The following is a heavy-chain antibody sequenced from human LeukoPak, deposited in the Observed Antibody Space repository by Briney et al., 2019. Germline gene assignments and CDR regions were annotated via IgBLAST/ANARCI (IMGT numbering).Heavy chain of an antibody. CDR1: GGSISSDY. D-gene: IGHD3-16*02. V-gene: IGHV4-59*12. CDR3: ARGRDYVWGSYRSHYYMDV. Sequence: SETLSLTCTVSGGSISSDYWSWIRQPPGKGLEWIGYIYFSGSTNYNPSLKSRVTMSVDTSKNQFSLKLTSVTAADTAVYYCARGRDYVWGSYRSHYYMDVWGKGTTVTVSS. J-gene: IGHJ6*03. CDR2: IYFSGST.